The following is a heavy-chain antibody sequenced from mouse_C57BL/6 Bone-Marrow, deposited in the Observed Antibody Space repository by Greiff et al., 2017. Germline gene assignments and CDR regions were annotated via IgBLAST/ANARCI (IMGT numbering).Heavy chain of an antibody. CDR3: AREPGRQDGYVDV. Sequence: EVKLQESGPGLVKPSPSLSLSCSVTGYSITSCYYCNWIRKFPGNKLEWMGYISYDGSNNYNPSLKNRISITRDTSKNPFFLKLNSVTTEDTATDYCAREPGRQDGYVDVWGTGTTVTVSS. J-gene: IGHJ1*03. CDR2: ISYDGSN. CDR1: GYSITSCYY. V-gene: IGHV3-6*01. D-gene: IGHD3-2*01.